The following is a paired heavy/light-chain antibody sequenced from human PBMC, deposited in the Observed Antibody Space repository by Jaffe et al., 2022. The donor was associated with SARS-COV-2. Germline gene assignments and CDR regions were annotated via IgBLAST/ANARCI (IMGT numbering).Light chain of an antibody. V-gene: IGLV2-8*01. CDR1: SSDVGGYNY. CDR2: EVT. Sequence: QSALTQPPSASGSPGQSVTISCTGTSSDVGGYNYVSWYQQHPDKAPRLIIYEVTKRPSGVPNRFSASKSGNTASLTVSGLQAEDEADYYCCSYAGTNNFGVFGTGTRVTVL. J-gene: IGLJ1*01. CDR3: CSYAGTNNFGV.
Heavy chain of an antibody. CDR3: AKPLWFGDTYYHYFYMDV. CDR1: GFTFRSYA. V-gene: IGHV3-23*04. D-gene: IGHD3-10*01. CDR2: ISGSGDSS. Sequence: VQLVESGGGLVQPGGSLRLSCAASGFTFRSYAMGWVRQAPGKGLEWVSVISGSGDSSYADSVKGRFTLSRDNSKNMLYLQMNSLRAEDTAMYYCAKPLWFGDTYYHYFYMDVWGKGTTVNVSS. J-gene: IGHJ6*03.